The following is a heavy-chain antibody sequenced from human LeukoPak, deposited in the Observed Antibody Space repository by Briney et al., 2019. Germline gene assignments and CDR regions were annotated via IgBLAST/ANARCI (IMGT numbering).Heavy chain of an antibody. CDR3: ARGEYYDFWSGGYNWFDP. J-gene: IGHJ5*02. D-gene: IGHD3-3*01. V-gene: IGHV1-69*06. CDR2: IIPTFGTA. Sequence: SVKVSCKASGGTFSSYAISWVRQAPGQGLEWMGGIIPTFGTANYAQKFQGRVTITADKSTSTAYMELSSLRSEDTAVYYCARGEYYDFWSGGYNWFDPWGQGTLVTVSS. CDR1: GGTFSSYA.